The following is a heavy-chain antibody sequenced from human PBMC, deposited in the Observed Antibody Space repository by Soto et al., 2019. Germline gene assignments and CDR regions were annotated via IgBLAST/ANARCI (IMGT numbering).Heavy chain of an antibody. Sequence: SETLSLTCTVSGCSISSSSYYWGWIRQPPGKGLEWIGSIYYSGSTYYNPPLKSRVTISVDTSKNQFSLKLSSVTAADTAVYYCAIPRGLDCSGGSCSLSGPDPVWAFDIWGQGTMVTVSS. D-gene: IGHD2-15*01. CDR1: GCSISSSSYY. J-gene: IGHJ3*02. V-gene: IGHV4-39*01. CDR2: IYYSGST. CDR3: AIPRGLDCSGGSCSLSGPDPVWAFDI.